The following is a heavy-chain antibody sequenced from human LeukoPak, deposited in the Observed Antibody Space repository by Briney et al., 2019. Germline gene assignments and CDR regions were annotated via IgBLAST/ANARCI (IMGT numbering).Heavy chain of an antibody. CDR1: GGPFSGYY. D-gene: IGHD3-22*01. CDR2: INHSGST. Sequence: SETLSLTCAVYGGPFSGYYWSWIRQPPGKGLEWIGEINHSGSTNYNPSLKSRVTISVDTSKNQFSLKLSSVTAADTAVYYCARGRYYYGSSGYRPWGQGTLVTVSS. CDR3: ARGRYYYGSSGYRP. J-gene: IGHJ5*02. V-gene: IGHV4-34*01.